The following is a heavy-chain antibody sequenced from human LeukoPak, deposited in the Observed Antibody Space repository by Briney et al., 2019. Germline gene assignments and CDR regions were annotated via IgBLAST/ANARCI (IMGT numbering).Heavy chain of an antibody. CDR1: GYPFSSFA. Sequence: GGSLRLSCAVSGYPFSSFAFSWVRQAPGRGLEWVSSISRSTETTLYADSVKGRFTISRDNSKNTGFLQMSNLRAEDTAIYYCAKRAAVSGVVGPFDYWGQGTLVTVSS. D-gene: IGHD6-19*01. CDR3: AKRAAVSGVVGPFDY. J-gene: IGHJ4*02. CDR2: ISRSTETT. V-gene: IGHV3-23*01.